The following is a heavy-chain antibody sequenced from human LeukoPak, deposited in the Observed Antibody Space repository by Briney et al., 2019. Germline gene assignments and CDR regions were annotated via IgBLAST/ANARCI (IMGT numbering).Heavy chain of an antibody. CDR1: GFTFSSYT. D-gene: IGHD6-19*01. J-gene: IGHJ4*02. Sequence: GGSLRLSCAASGFTFSSYTMNWLRQAPGKGLEWFSYIGGSSSTIYYADSVKGRFTISRDNAKNSLYLQMNSLRAEDTAVYYCATYSSGGGNFDYWGQGTLVTVSS. CDR3: ATYSSGGGNFDY. V-gene: IGHV3-48*01. CDR2: IGGSSSTI.